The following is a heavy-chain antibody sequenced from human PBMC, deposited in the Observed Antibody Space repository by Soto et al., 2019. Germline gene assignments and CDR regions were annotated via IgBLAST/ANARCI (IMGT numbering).Heavy chain of an antibody. V-gene: IGHV4-34*01. J-gene: IGHJ4*02. CDR1: GQSFSGHS. Sequence: QVQLQQWGAGLVKPSETLSLSCAVYGQSFSGHSWAWIRQPPGKGLEWIGEINESGSTYYNPSLKRRVTISTDTSKNQFSLQLSSVGAAATAAYFCARGSGIVALPGELEDVKYDYWGQGTLVNVSS. CDR3: ARGSGIVALPGELEDVKYDY. D-gene: IGHD1-1*01. CDR2: INESGST.